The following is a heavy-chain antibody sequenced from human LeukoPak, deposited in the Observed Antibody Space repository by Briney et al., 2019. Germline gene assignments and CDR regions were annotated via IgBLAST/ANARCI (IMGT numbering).Heavy chain of an antibody. CDR3: ARGSHYYDSSGYYAAGY. J-gene: IGHJ4*02. CDR2: IKQDGSEK. D-gene: IGHD3-22*01. CDR1: GFTFSSYW. V-gene: IGHV3-7*04. Sequence: GGSLRLSCAASGFTFSSYWMSWVRQAPGKGLEWVANIKQDGSEKYYVDSVKGRFTISRDNAKNSLYLQMNSLRAEDTAVYYCARGSHYYDSSGYYAAGYWGQGTLSPSPQ.